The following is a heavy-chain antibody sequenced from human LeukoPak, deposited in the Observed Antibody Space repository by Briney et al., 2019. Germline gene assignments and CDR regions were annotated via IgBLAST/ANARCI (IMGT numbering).Heavy chain of an antibody. J-gene: IGHJ4*02. CDR2: MNPNNGNT. CDR3: ARGPLPPYGSGSYYIL. CDR1: GYTFTSYD. D-gene: IGHD3-10*01. Sequence: ASVKVSCKASGYTFTSYDINWVRQATGQGLEWMGWMNPNNGNTDYAQKFQGRVTMTRNTSISTAYMELSSLRSEDTAVYYCARGPLPPYGSGSYYILWGQGTLVTVSS. V-gene: IGHV1-8*01.